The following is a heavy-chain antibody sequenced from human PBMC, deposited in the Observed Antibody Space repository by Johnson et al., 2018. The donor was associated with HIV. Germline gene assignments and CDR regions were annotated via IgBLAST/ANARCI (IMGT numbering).Heavy chain of an antibody. J-gene: IGHJ3*02. V-gene: IGHV3-30*03. Sequence: QVLLVESGGGLVKPGGSLRLSCAASGFAFSDYHMSWIRQAPGKGLEWVAVISYDGGNKYYADSVKGRFTVSRENAKNSLYLQMNSLRAEDTAVYYCARVFYRYSSSSTAAFDIWGQGTMVTVSS. CDR3: ARVFYRYSSSSTAAFDI. CDR2: ISYDGGNK. CDR1: GFAFSDYH. D-gene: IGHD6-6*01.